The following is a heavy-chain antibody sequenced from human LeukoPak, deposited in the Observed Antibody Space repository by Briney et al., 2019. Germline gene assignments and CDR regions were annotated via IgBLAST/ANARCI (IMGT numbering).Heavy chain of an antibody. D-gene: IGHD2-15*01. Sequence: GGSLRLSCATSGFSFSSYAMSWVRQAPGKGLEWVSAMSSSDDGRYYAASVRGRFTISRDTSRSTLYLQMNSLRAEDAAVYYCAKAPVTSCRGAFCYPFDYWGQGTLVSVSS. V-gene: IGHV3-23*01. CDR2: MSSSDDGR. CDR1: GFSFSSYA. J-gene: IGHJ4*02. CDR3: AKAPVTSCRGAFCYPFDY.